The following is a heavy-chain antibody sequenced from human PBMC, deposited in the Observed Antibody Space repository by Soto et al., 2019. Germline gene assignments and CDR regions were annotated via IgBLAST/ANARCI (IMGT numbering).Heavy chain of an antibody. Sequence: QVQLVQSGAEVKKAGSSVKVSCKASGVTFSSYPISWVRQAPGQGLEWMGGIIPITGTIQYAQKFQCRLTVTADESTTTAYMELVSLESADTAVYYCARLWDSSHGFNFDYWGQGTLVTVSS. CDR3: ARLWDSSHGFNFDY. J-gene: IGHJ4*02. V-gene: IGHV1-69*01. CDR2: IIPITGTI. CDR1: GVTFSSYP. D-gene: IGHD6-6*01.